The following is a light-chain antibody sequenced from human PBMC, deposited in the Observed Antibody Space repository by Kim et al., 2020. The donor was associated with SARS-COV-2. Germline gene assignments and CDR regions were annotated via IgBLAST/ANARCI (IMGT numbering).Light chain of an antibody. V-gene: IGKV1-8*01. J-gene: IGKJ2*01. Sequence: ASTGDRVTITCRASQGISSYLAWYQQKPGKAPKLLIYAASTLQSGVPSRFSCSGSGTDFTLTISCLQSEDFATYYCQQYYSYLLYTFRQGTKLEI. CDR3: QQYYSYLLYT. CDR2: AAS. CDR1: QGISSY.